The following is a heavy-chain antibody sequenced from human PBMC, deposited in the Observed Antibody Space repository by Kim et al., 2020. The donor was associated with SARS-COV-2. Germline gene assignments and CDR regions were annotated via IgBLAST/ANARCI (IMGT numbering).Heavy chain of an antibody. J-gene: IGHJ4*02. V-gene: IGHV7-4-1*02. CDR1: GYTFTSYA. Sequence: ASVKVSCKASGYTFTSYAMNWVRQAPGQGLEWMGWINTNTGNPTYAQGFTGRFVFSLDTSVSTAYLQNSRLKAEDTAVYYCARDTHFYYYGSGSYRPHFDYWGQGTLVTVSS. CDR3: ARDTHFYYYGSGSYRPHFDY. D-gene: IGHD3-10*01. CDR2: INTNTGNP.